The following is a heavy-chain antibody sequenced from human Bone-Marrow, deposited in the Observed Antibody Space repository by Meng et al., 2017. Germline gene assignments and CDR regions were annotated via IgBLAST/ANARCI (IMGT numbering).Heavy chain of an antibody. CDR2: IYYSGST. D-gene: IGHD2-15*01. CDR1: GASISNADYY. CDR3: ARVGGCSGGSCSHRLFDN. Sequence: QVQLQEAGPGLGKAAQTRAPTGTVPGASISNADYYWSWIRQPPGKGLEWIGYIYYSGSTYYNPSLRSRVVISVDTSKNQFSLKLNAVSAADTAVYFCARVGGCSGGSCSHRLFDNWGQGTLVTVSS. J-gene: IGHJ4*02. V-gene: IGHV4-30-4*08.